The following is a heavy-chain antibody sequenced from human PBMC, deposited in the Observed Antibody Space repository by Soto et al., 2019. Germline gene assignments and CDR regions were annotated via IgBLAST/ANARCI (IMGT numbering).Heavy chain of an antibody. CDR2: IYYSGST. CDR1: GGSVSSGSYY. CDR3: ARDPDSNYYYYGMDV. Sequence: QVQLQESGPGLVKPSETLSLTCTVSGGSVSSGSYYWSWIRQPPGKGLEWIGYIYYSGSTNYNPSRKSRVTISVDTSKNQFSLKLSSVTAADTAVYYCARDPDSNYYYYGMDVWGQGTTVTVSS. J-gene: IGHJ6*02. V-gene: IGHV4-61*01. D-gene: IGHD3-22*01.